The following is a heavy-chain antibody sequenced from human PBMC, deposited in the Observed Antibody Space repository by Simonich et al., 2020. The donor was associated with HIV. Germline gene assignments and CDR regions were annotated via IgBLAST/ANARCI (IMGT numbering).Heavy chain of an antibody. CDR3: ARILPIKIIDSDAFYI. CDR1: GYTLTELS. J-gene: IGHJ3*02. CDR2: ITPNRGDT. Sequence: QVQLVQSGAEVKKPGASVKVSCKVSGYTLTELSMHWVRQAPGKGLEWRGWITPNRGDTNSAQKFQGRVTMTRDTSISTAYMELSRLRSDDTAVYYCARILPIKIIDSDAFYIWGQGTMVTVSS. V-gene: IGHV1-2*02.